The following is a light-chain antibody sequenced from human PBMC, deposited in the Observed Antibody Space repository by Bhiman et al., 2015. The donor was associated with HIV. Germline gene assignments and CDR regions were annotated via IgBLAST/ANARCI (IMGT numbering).Light chain of an antibody. CDR3: GTWDSSLRAVV. J-gene: IGLJ2*01. CDR1: SSNIGNNF. CDR2: DND. V-gene: IGLV1-51*01. Sequence: QSVLTQPPSASGTPGQRVTISCSGSSSNIGNNFLSWYQHLPGTAPRLLIYDNDQRPSGIPDRFSGSKSGTSATLGITGLQTGDEADYYCGTWDSSLRAVVFGGGTKVTCL.